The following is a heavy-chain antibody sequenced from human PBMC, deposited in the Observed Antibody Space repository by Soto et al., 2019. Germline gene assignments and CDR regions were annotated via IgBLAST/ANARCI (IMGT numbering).Heavy chain of an antibody. V-gene: IGHV4-34*01. CDR1: GQSFSGHS. CDR3: ARGSGIVALPGELEDVKYDY. D-gene: IGHD1-1*01. J-gene: IGHJ4*02. CDR2: INESGST. Sequence: QVQLQQWGAGLVKPSETLSLSCAVYGQSFSGHSWAWIRQPPGKGLEWIGEINESGSTYYNQSLKSRVTISTDTSKNQFSLKRSSVSAADTAAYFCARGSGIVALPGELEDVKYDYWGQGTLVNVSS.